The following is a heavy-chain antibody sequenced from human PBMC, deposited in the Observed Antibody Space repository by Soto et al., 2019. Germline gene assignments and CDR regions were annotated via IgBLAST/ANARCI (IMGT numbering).Heavy chain of an antibody. V-gene: IGHV3-23*01. D-gene: IGHD5-18*01. J-gene: IGHJ4*02. CDR3: ASHQGIYRDYFDY. CDR1: GLGFTTYS. Sequence: PGGSLRLSCSASGLGFTTYSMSWVRQPPGKGLEWVSGITGNGHNTYYAESVKGRFTISRDNSKDTLYLQMDGLRAEDAAEYYCASHQGIYRDYFDYWGRGSLVTVSA. CDR2: ITGNGHNT.